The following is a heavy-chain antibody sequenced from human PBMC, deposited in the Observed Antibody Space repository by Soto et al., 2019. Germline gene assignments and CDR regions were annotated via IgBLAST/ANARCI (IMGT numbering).Heavy chain of an antibody. Sequence: QVQLQESGPGLVKPSQTLSLTCTVSGGSISSGGYYWSWIRQHPGKGLEWIGYIYYRGSTYYNPSLKGRVTISVDPSKNQFALKLSSVTAADTAVYYCARGHGSGSAVDYWGQGTLVTVSS. J-gene: IGHJ4*02. CDR1: GGSISSGGYY. CDR3: ARGHGSGSAVDY. CDR2: IYYRGST. V-gene: IGHV4-31*03. D-gene: IGHD3-10*01.